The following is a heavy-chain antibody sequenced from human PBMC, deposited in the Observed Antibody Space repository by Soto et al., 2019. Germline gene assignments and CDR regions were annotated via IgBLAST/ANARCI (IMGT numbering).Heavy chain of an antibody. J-gene: IGHJ5*02. CDR2: ISYDGSNK. D-gene: IGHD6-13*01. Sequence: QVQLVESGGGVVHPGRSLRLSCAASGFTFSSYGMHWVRQAPGKGLEWVAVISYDGSNKYYADSVKGRFTISRDNSKNTLYLQMNSLRSEDTAVYYCAKDGRGPYSSSWYDWFDPWGQGTLVTVSS. CDR3: AKDGRGPYSSSWYDWFDP. CDR1: GFTFSSYG. V-gene: IGHV3-30*18.